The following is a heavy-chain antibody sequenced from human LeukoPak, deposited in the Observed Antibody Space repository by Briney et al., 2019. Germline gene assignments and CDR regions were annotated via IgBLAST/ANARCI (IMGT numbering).Heavy chain of an antibody. J-gene: IGHJ4*02. CDR2: VYTTGNT. D-gene: IGHD3-9*01. CDR1: GVSISNYY. Sequence: SETLSLTCSVSGVSISNYYWSWIRQTAGKELEWIGRVYTTGNTNYNPSLNSRAIISLDMSKNQVSLRMTSVTAADTAVYYCARDRVRYFDRWGQGTLVTVSS. V-gene: IGHV4-4*07. CDR3: ARDRVRYFDR.